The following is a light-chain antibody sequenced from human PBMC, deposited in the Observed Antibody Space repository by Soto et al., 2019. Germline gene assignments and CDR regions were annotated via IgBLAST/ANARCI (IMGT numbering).Light chain of an antibody. CDR3: QQRAGWPPT. CDR2: DAS. CDR1: QSLSSY. V-gene: IGKV3-11*01. Sequence: EIVLTQSPATVSLSPGERATLSCWASQSLSSYSAWYQQKPGQAPRLLIYDASNRANGIPARFTGSGSGTDFTLTITILEPEDFAVYFCQQRAGWPPTFGGGTKVEIK. J-gene: IGKJ4*01.